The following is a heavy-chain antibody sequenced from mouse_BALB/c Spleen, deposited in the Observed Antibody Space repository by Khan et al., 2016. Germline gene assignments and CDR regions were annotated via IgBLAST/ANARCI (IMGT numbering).Heavy chain of an antibody. V-gene: IGHV2-2*02. Sequence: VQLKQSGPGLVQPSQSLSITCTVSGFSLTSYGVHWVRQSPGKGLEWLGVIWSGGSTDYNAAFISRLSISKDNSKSQVFFKMNSLQANDTAIYXCARKSPSNYGSSHWYFDVWGAGTTVTVSS. CDR3: ARKSPSNYGSSHWYFDV. D-gene: IGHD1-1*01. CDR2: IWSGGST. CDR1: GFSLTSYG. J-gene: IGHJ1*01.